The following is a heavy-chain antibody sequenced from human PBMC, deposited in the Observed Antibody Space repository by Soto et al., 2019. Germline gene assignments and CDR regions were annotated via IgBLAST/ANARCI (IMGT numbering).Heavy chain of an antibody. CDR3: SNTPYGWNGAHAFDI. V-gene: IGHV3-30*18. CDR1: GFTLSSYG. CDR2: MSYDGSNK. J-gene: IGHJ3*02. Sequence: QVQLVESGGGVVQPGRSLRLSCAASGFTLSSYGMHWVRQAPGKGLEWVAVMSYDGSNKYYEDSVKGRFTISRDNSKNTWNLHMNILRAKDTAVSYYSNTPYGWNGAHAFDIWGQGTLVTVSS. D-gene: IGHD1-1*01.